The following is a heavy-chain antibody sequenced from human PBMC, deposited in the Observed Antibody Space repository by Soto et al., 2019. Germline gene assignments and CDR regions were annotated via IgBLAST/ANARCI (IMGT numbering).Heavy chain of an antibody. CDR2: IYHSRST. CDR3: ARGKTVAAAGPFDY. D-gene: IGHD6-13*01. Sequence: SETLSLTCAVSGGSISSGGYSWSWIRQPPGKGLECIGYIYHSRSTYYNPSLKSRVTISVDRSKNQFSLKLSSVTAADTAVYYCARGKTVAAAGPFDYWGQGTLVTVSS. V-gene: IGHV4-30-2*01. CDR1: GGSISSGGYS. J-gene: IGHJ4*02.